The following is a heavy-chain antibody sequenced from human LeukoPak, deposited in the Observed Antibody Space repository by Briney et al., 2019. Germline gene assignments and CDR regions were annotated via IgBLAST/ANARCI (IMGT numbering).Heavy chain of an antibody. V-gene: IGHV3-48*01. CDR1: GFTFSSYS. CDR2: ISSSSSTI. D-gene: IGHD3-10*01. CDR3: ARDLYYGSASYNYMDV. J-gene: IGHJ6*03. Sequence: GGSLRLSCAASGFTFSSYSMNWVRQAPGKGLEWVSYISSSSSTIYYADSVKGRFTISRDNAKNSLYLQMNSLRAEDTAVYYCARDLYYGSASYNYMDVWGKGTTVTVSS.